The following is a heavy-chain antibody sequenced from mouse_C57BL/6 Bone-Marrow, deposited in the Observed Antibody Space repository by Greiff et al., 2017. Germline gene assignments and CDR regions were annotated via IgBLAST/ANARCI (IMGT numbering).Heavy chain of an antibody. V-gene: IGHV14-4*01. Sequence: DVKLQESGAELVRPGASVKLSCTASGFNIKDDYMHWVKQRPEQGLEWIGWIDPENGDTEYASKFQGKATITADTSSNTAYLQLSSLTSEDTAVYYCTTGTRALFDYWGQGTTLTVSS. CDR3: TTGTRALFDY. J-gene: IGHJ2*01. CDR2: IDPENGDT. CDR1: GFNIKDDY. D-gene: IGHD3-3*01.